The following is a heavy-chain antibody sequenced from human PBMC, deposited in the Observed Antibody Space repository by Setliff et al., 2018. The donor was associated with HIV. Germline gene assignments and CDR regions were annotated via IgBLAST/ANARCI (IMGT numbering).Heavy chain of an antibody. CDR2: VHHSGST. V-gene: IGHV4-59*01. J-gene: IGHJ5*02. CDR3: ASAGPYCGDDCPYNWLTP. D-gene: IGHD2-21*02. Sequence: SETLSLTCTVSSDSISSSYWTWIRQPPGQGLEWIGYVHHSGSTKYNASLRSRVTMSVDTSKNLFSLTLRSVAAADTAVYYCASAGPYCGDDCPYNWLTPWGQGTLVTVSS. CDR1: SDSISSSY.